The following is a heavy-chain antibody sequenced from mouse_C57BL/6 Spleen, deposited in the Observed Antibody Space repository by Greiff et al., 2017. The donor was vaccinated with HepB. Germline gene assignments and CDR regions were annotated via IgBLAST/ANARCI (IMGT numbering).Heavy chain of an antibody. CDR2: IWRGGST. J-gene: IGHJ3*01. CDR3: AKNSYSNRAWFAY. CDR1: GFSLTSYG. Sequence: VKLVESGPGLVQPSQSLSITCTVSGFSLTSYGVHWVRQSPGKGLEWLGVIWRGGSTDYNAAFMSRLSITKDNSKSQVFFKMNSLQADDTAIYYCAKNSYSNRAWFAYWGQGTLVTVSA. V-gene: IGHV2-5*01. D-gene: IGHD2-5*01.